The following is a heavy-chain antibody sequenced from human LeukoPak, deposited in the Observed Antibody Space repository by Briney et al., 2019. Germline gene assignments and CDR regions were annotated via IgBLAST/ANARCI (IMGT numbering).Heavy chain of an antibody. CDR3: VEDNDY. CDR2: ISGSGDRT. V-gene: IGHV3-23*01. CDR1: GFTFSSYA. J-gene: IGHJ4*02. Sequence: GGSLRLSCAASGFTFSSYAMSWIRKVPGKGLEWVSAISGSGDRTYYADSVKGRFTISRDNSENTLYLQVNSLRAEDTAVYYCVEDNDYWGRGTLVTVSS.